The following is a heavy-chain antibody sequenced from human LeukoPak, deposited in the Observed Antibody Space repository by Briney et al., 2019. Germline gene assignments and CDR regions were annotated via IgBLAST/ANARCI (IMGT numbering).Heavy chain of an antibody. D-gene: IGHD3-9*01. CDR1: GGSFSGYY. J-gene: IGHJ5*02. V-gene: IGHV4-34*01. Sequence: SETLSLTCAVYGGSFSGYYWSWIRQPPGKGLEWIGEINHSGSTNYNPPLKSRVTISVDTSKNQFSLKLSSVTAADTAVYYCARGYPTMRYFDWLMKGWFDPWGQGTLVTVSS. CDR2: INHSGST. CDR3: ARGYPTMRYFDWLMKGWFDP.